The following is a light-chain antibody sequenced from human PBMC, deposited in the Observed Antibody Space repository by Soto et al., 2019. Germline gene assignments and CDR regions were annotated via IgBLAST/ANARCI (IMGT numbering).Light chain of an antibody. Sequence: DIQMTQSPSSLSASVGDRVTITCRASQSISSYLNWYQHKPGKAPNLLIYAATTLQSGVPSRFSGSGSGTDFTLTISSLQPEDVATYYCQYYNINLTFGQGTRLEIK. J-gene: IGKJ5*01. CDR1: QSISSY. CDR2: AAT. CDR3: QYYNINLT. V-gene: IGKV1-39*01.